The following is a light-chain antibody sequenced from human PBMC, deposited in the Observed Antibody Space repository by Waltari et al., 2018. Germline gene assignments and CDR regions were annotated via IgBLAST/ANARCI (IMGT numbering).Light chain of an antibody. CDR3: QQYGSSPLFT. J-gene: IGKJ3*01. CDR2: GGS. V-gene: IGKV3-20*01. CDR1: QSVSSSY. Sequence: EIVLTQSPGTLSLSPGERATLSCRASQSVSSSYLAWYQQKPGQAPRLLIYGGSSRATGIPDRFSGSGSGTDFTLTISRLEPEDFAGYYCQQYGSSPLFTFGPGTKVDIK.